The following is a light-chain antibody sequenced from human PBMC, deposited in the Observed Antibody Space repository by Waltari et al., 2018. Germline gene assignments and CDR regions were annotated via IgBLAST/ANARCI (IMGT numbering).Light chain of an antibody. CDR3: QQYYSIALN. V-gene: IGKV1-NL1*01. CDR2: AAS. CDR1: QVIGTA. J-gene: IGKJ4*01. Sequence: DIQMTQSPSSLSASVGDRVTITCRASQVIGTALAWSQQKPGKDPKLLFYAASRLESGVPSRFSGSGYGTDYTLTISSLQPEDFATYYCQQYYSIALNFGGGTKVEIK.